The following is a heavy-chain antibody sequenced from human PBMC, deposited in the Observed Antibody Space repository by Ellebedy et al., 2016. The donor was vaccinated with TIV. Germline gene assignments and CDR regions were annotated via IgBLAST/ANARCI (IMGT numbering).Heavy chain of an antibody. CDR1: GDSISSSEW. J-gene: IGHJ4*02. CDR2: FYLNGSP. CDR3: ARGDSTGYPHD. D-gene: IGHD3-22*01. V-gene: IGHV4-4*02. Sequence: MPSETLSLTCTVSGDSISSSEWWSWVRQAPDKGLEWIGEFYLNGSPNYNPSLESRVTVSADMSTNQFSLQMTSVTAADTAVYYFARGDSTGYPHDWGQGILVTVSS.